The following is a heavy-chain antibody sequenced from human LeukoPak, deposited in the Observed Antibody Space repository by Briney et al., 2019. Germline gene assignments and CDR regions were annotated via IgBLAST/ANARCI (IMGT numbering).Heavy chain of an antibody. CDR2: IKADGTGK. CDR1: GFTFSSSW. V-gene: IGHV3-7*01. D-gene: IGHD5-24*01. Sequence: GGSLRLSCVASGFTFSSSWMTWVLQAPGMGLERVANIKADGTGKYYVDSVRGRFSISRDNAKNSLYLELNSLRAEDTGVYFCARDRGWQQFDYWGQGTLVTVSS. CDR3: ARDRGWQQFDY. J-gene: IGHJ4*01.